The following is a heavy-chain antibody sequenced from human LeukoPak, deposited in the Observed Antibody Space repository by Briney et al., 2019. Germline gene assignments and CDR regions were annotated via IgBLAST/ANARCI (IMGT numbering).Heavy chain of an antibody. D-gene: IGHD4-17*01. CDR3: ARDRTRTTVIGPDVDY. J-gene: IGHJ4*02. V-gene: IGHV3-11*01. CDR1: GFTFSDYY. Sequence: PGGSLRLSCAASGFTFSDYYMSWIRQAPGKGLEWVSYISNSGRTIKYADSVKGRFTISRDNPKNSLSLHMNSLRAEDTAVYYCARDRTRTTVIGPDVDYWGQGTLVTVSS. CDR2: ISNSGRTI.